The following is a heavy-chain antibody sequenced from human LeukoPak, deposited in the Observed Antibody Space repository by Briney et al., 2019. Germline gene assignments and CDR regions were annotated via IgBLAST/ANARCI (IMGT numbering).Heavy chain of an antibody. CDR3: AKDLLAGTTYYYGMDV. Sequence: GGSLRLSCAASGFTFSSLWMSWVRQAPGEGRGWVGNINEGGSADYYADSVRGRFTISRDNAKNSLHLQMNSLRAEDTALYYCAKDLLAGTTYYYGMDVWGQGTTVTVSS. CDR2: INEGGSAD. J-gene: IGHJ6*02. D-gene: IGHD6-19*01. V-gene: IGHV3-7*03. CDR1: GFTFSSLW.